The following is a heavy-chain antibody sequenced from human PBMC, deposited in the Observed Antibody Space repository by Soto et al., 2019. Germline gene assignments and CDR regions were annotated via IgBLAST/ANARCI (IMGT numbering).Heavy chain of an antibody. Sequence: KASETLSLTCRVSDGSINSDSSYWGWIRQPPGKGLEWIGVINHSGSTYHNLSLKGRVTMSVDASRNQFSLKLTSMTAADTAVYYCARLGGYVSVGYYYLWDYWGQGALVTVSS. V-gene: IGHV4-39*01. J-gene: IGHJ4*02. CDR1: DGSINSDSSY. CDR3: ARLGGYVSVGYYYLWDY. D-gene: IGHD3-22*01. CDR2: INHSGST.